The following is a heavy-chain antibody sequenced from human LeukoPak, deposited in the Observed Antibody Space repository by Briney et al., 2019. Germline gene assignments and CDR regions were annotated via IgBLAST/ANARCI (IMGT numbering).Heavy chain of an antibody. Sequence: GGSLRLSCAASGFTVSSNYMSWVRQAPGKGLEWVSVIYSGGSTYYADFVKGRFTVSRDNSKNTLYLQMGSLRAEDTAVYYCARDSVAAAGGLDYYYYMDVWGKGTTVTVSS. V-gene: IGHV3-66*01. D-gene: IGHD6-13*01. CDR1: GFTVSSNY. CDR2: IYSGGST. J-gene: IGHJ6*03. CDR3: ARDSVAAAGGLDYYYYMDV.